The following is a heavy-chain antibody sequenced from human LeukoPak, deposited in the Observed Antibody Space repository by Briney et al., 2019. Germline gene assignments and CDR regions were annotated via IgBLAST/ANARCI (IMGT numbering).Heavy chain of an antibody. J-gene: IGHJ4*02. CDR2: INEEGSEK. Sequence: GGSLRLSCAASGFTFSRYRTSWVRQAPGKGLEWVANINEEGSEKYYVDSVKGRFTISRDNAKNSLYLHMNSLRAEDTAVYYCARVDSSGYNQHHDYWGQGTLVTVSS. CDR1: GFTFSRYR. D-gene: IGHD3-22*01. CDR3: ARVDSSGYNQHHDY. V-gene: IGHV3-7*01.